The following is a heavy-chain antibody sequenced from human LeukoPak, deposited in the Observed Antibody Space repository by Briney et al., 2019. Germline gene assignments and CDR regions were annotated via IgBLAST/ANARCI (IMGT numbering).Heavy chain of an antibody. CDR1: GGSFSGYY. CDR3: ARVPGGYCSSTSCYQY. Sequence: PSETLSLTCAVYGGSFSGYYWSWIRQPPGKGLEWIGEINHSGSTNHNPSLKSRVTISVDTSKNQFSLKLSSVTAADTAVYYCARVPGGYCSSTSCYQYWGQGTLVTVSS. D-gene: IGHD2-2*03. J-gene: IGHJ4*02. V-gene: IGHV4-34*01. CDR2: INHSGST.